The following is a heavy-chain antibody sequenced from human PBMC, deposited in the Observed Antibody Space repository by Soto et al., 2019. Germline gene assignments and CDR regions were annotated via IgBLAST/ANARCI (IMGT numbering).Heavy chain of an antibody. D-gene: IGHD1-26*01. CDR2: ISATSDAA. J-gene: IGHJ6*02. Sequence: PGEPMKISCVASGLPFSTSAMNWVRQAPGKGLEWVSIISATSDAAYYAESVKGRFTSSRDNSKNTLYLQMNSLRPEDTAVYYCGKYSGSYPVYNGMNVWGQGTTVTVSS. CDR1: GLPFSTSA. CDR3: GKYSGSYPVYNGMNV. V-gene: IGHV3-23*01.